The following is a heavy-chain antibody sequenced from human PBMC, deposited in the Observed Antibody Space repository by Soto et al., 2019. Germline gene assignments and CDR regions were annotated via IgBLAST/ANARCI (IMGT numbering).Heavy chain of an antibody. CDR2: THDSGST. CDR3: ARHSYCSSICWFDP. CDR1: GGSISSYY. J-gene: IGHJ5*02. Sequence: SETLSLTCTVSGGSISSYYWSWIRQSPGKGPEWIGYTHDSGSTNYNPSLKSRVTMSVDTSKNQFSLKLSSVTAADTAVYYCARHSYCSSICWFDPWGQGPLVTVSS. D-gene: IGHD2-2*01. V-gene: IGHV4-59*08.